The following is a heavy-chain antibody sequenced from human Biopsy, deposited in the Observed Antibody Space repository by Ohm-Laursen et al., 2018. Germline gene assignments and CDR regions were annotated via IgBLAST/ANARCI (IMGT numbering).Heavy chain of an antibody. V-gene: IGHV4-4*07. J-gene: IGHJ6*02. CDR2: IYPGGST. Sequence: TLSLTCNVSGGDINNYYWSWIRQPAGKGLEWIGRIYPGGSTNYNPSLKSRVTMSVDTSKKQLSLRLRSVTAEDTAVYYCARDSRRTAREGGMDVWGQGTTVTVSS. CDR1: GGDINNYY. CDR3: ARDSRRTAREGGMDV. D-gene: IGHD6-6*01.